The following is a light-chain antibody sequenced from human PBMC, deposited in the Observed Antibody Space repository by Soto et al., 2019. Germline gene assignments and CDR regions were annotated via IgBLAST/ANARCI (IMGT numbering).Light chain of an antibody. CDR2: QDS. CDR3: QAWDSSTACYV. CDR1: KLGDKY. Sequence: SYELTQPPSVSVSPGQTASITCSGDKLGDKYACWYQQKPGQSPVLVIYQDSKRPSGIPERFSGPNSGNTATLTISGTQAMDEADYYCQAWDSSTACYVFGTGTKLTVL. J-gene: IGLJ1*01. V-gene: IGLV3-1*01.